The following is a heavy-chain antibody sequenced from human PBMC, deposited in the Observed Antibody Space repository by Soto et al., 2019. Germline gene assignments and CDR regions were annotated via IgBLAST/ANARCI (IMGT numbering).Heavy chain of an antibody. CDR1: GFSLSTSGMC. Sequence: SGPTLVNPTQTLTLTCTFSGFSLSTSGMCVSWIRQPPGKALEWLALIDWDDDKYYSTSLKTRLTISKDTSKNQVVLTMTNMDPVDTATYYCTRTRGRGLGYYYYYGMDVWGQGTTVTVSS. CDR3: TRTRGRGLGYYYYYGMDV. J-gene: IGHJ6*02. CDR2: IDWDDDK. V-gene: IGHV2-70*01. D-gene: IGHD2-15*01.